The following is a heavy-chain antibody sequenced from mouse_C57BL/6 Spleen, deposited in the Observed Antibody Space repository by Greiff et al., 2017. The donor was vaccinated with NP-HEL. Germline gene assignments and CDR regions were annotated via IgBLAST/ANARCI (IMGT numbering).Heavy chain of an antibody. V-gene: IGHV1-59*01. CDR1: GYTFTSYW. J-gene: IGHJ3*01. Sequence: QVQLQQPGAELVRPGTSVKLSCKASGYTFTSYWMHWVKQRPGQGLEWIGVIDPSDSYTNYNQKFKGKATLTVATSSSTAYMQLSSLTSEDSAVYYCARGETWFAYWGQGTLVTVSA. CDR2: IDPSDSYT. CDR3: ARGETWFAY.